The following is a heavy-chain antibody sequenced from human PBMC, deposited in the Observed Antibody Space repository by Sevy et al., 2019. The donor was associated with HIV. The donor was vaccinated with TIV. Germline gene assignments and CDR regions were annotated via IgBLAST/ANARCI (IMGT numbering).Heavy chain of an antibody. CDR1: GSISNYY. CDR3: ARHSPTSGNDY. CDR2: IYSSGST. D-gene: IGHD2-15*01. J-gene: IGHJ4*02. V-gene: IGHV4-4*07. Sequence: SETLSLTCTVSGSISNYYWSWIRQPAGMGLEWIGRIYSSGSTNYNPSLRSRVTMSVDTSKNQFSLKVSSVTAADTAIYYCARHSPTSGNDYWGQGTLVTVSS.